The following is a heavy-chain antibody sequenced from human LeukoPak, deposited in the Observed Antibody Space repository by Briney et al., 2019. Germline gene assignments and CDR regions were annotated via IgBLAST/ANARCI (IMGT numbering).Heavy chain of an antibody. CDR1: GFTFSSYG. J-gene: IGHJ1*01. CDR3: AKVGYGDYIEFQH. Sequence: PGRSLRLSCAASGFTFSSYGMHWVRQAPGKGLEWVAVISYDGSNKYYADSVKGRFTISRDNSKNTLYLQMNSLRAEDTAVYYCAKVGYGDYIEFQHWGQGTLVTVSS. D-gene: IGHD4-17*01. V-gene: IGHV3-30*18. CDR2: ISYDGSNK.